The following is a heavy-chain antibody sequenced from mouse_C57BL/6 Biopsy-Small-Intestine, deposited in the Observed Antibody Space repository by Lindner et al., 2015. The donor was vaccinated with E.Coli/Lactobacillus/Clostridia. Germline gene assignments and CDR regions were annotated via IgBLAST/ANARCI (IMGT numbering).Heavy chain of an antibody. V-gene: IGHV1-82*01. J-gene: IGHJ3*01. CDR2: IYPGDGDT. CDR3: ARHEDGGFAY. D-gene: IGHD1-2*01. CDR1: GYAFSSSW. Sequence: VQLQESGPELVKPGASVKISCKASGYAFSSSWMSWVRQRPGKGLEWIGRIYPGDGDTNYNEKFKDKATLTADKSSSTVYMELSRLTSEDSAVYFCARHEDGGFAYWGQGTLVTVSA.